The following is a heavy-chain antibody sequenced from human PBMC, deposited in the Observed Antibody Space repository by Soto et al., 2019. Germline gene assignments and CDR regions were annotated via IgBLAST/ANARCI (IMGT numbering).Heavy chain of an antibody. CDR3: ARDGFITIFGVVTPYYYYGMDV. Sequence: ASVKVSCKASGYTFTSYYMHWVRQAPGQGLEWMGIINPSGGSTSYAQKFQGRVTMTRDTSTSTVYMELSSLRSEDTAVYYCARDGFITIFGVVTPYYYYGMDVWGQGTTVTV. CDR2: INPSGGST. J-gene: IGHJ6*02. V-gene: IGHV1-46*01. CDR1: GYTFTSYY. D-gene: IGHD3-3*01.